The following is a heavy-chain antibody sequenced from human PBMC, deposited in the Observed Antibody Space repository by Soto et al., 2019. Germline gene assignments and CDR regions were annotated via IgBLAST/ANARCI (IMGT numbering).Heavy chain of an antibody. Sequence: VQLVESGGGVVQPGRSLRLSCAASGFTFSDYAMHWVRQAPGKGLEWVAVVSHDGRNTHYADSVKGRFTISRDSSKTTVSLETPSLSAEDTAVYYCAKGGRQWLVTSDFNYWGQGALVPVSS. CDR2: VSHDGRNT. CDR1: GFTFSDYA. V-gene: IGHV3-30*18. D-gene: IGHD6-19*01. J-gene: IGHJ4*02. CDR3: AKGGRQWLVTSDFNY.